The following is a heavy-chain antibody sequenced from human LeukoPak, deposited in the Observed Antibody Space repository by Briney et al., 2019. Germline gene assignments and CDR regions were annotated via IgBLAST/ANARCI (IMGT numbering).Heavy chain of an antibody. CDR1: GGSISSGGYY. D-gene: IGHD2-21*01. J-gene: IGHJ4*02. Sequence: SQTLSLTCTVSGGSISSGGYYWSWIRQPPGKGLEWIGEINHSGSTNYNPSLKSRVTISVDTSKNQFSLKLSSVTAADTAVYYCASSNWAWVVVAWGQGTLVTASS. V-gene: IGHV4-30-2*01. CDR3: ASSNWAWVVVA. CDR2: INHSGST.